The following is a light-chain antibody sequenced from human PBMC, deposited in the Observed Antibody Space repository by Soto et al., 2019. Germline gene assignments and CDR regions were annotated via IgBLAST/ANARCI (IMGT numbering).Light chain of an antibody. J-gene: IGKJ1*01. CDR3: QQYGGSSWT. Sequence: EIVLTQSPGTLSLSPGERATLSCRASQSVSSSYLAWYHQKPGQAPRLPIFGASSRATGIPDRFSGSGSGTGLTLTISRLEPEDFAVYYCQQYGGSSWTFGQGTKVDIK. CDR2: GAS. V-gene: IGKV3-20*01. CDR1: QSVSSSY.